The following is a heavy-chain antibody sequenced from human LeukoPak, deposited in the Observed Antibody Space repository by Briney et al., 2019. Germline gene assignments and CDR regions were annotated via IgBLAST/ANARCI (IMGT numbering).Heavy chain of an antibody. Sequence: GASVKVSCKASGYTFTTCYLHWVRQAPGQGLECMGIINPSGGSTSYAQKFQGRVTMTRDTSTSTVYMELSSLRSEDTAVYYCAREYGGSGSYYDYWGQGTLVTVSS. CDR1: GYTFTTCY. CDR3: AREYGGSGSYYDY. D-gene: IGHD1-26*01. CDR2: INPSGGST. V-gene: IGHV1-46*01. J-gene: IGHJ4*02.